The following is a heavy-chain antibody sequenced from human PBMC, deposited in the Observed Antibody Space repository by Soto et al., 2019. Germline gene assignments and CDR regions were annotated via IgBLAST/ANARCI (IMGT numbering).Heavy chain of an antibody. Sequence: PSETLSLTSAVYGGTFSGYYWSWMRQPPGKGLEWIGEINHSGSTNYNPSLKSRVTISVDTSKNQFSLKLSSVTAADTAVYYCATGDIVATRAPNYWGQGTLVTVSS. CDR1: GGTFSGYY. D-gene: IGHD5-12*01. CDR2: INHSGST. V-gene: IGHV4-34*08. CDR3: ATGDIVATRAPNY. J-gene: IGHJ4*02.